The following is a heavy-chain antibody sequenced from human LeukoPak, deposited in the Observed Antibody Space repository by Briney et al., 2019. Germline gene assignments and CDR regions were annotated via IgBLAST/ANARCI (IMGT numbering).Heavy chain of an antibody. J-gene: IGHJ4*02. Sequence: GRSLRLSCAASGFTFGRYGMHWVRQAPGKGLEWVALISYDGNNKYYAESVKGRFTISRDNSKSTLYLQMNSLRAEDTAVYYCARLLDSGDYSLSVLRYWGQGTLVTVSS. V-gene: IGHV3-33*01. CDR1: GFTFGRYG. CDR2: ISYDGNNK. CDR3: ARLLDSGDYSLSVLRY. D-gene: IGHD2-21*02.